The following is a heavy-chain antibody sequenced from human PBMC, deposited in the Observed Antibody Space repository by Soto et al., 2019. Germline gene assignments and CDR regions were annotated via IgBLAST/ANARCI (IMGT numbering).Heavy chain of an antibody. J-gene: IGHJ6*02. CDR3: ARPPLANLALYGMDV. Sequence: PSQTLSLTCAISGDRVSANNAAWNWIRQAPSRGLEWLGRTYYRSKWKYDYAESVKSRLTITPDTSKNQFSLQLNSVTPDDAAVYYCARPPLANLALYGMDVWGQGTTVTVSS. V-gene: IGHV6-1*01. CDR2: TYYRSKWKY. D-gene: IGHD6-6*01. CDR1: GDRVSANNAA.